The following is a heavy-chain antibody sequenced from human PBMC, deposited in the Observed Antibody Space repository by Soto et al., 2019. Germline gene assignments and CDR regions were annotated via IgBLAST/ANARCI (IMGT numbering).Heavy chain of an antibody. D-gene: IGHD2-15*01. CDR2: INHSGST. V-gene: IGHV4-34*01. CDR1: GGSFSGYY. Sequence: QVQLQQWGAGLLKPSETLSLTCAVYGGSFSGYYWSWIRQPPGKGLEWIGEINHSGSTNYNPSLKSRVTISVDTSKNQFSLKLSSVTAADTAVYYCARGRRLAAPLDYWGQGTLVTVSS. CDR3: ARGRRLAAPLDY. J-gene: IGHJ4*02.